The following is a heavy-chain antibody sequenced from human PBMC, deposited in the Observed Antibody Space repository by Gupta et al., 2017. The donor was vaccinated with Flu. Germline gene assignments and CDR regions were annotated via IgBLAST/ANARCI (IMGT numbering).Heavy chain of an antibody. CDR3: GTGMDHFDHDGF. V-gene: IGHV3-15*01. Sequence: STAWMNWVRQAPGKGLEWVGRIKSKRDGERTDYTAPVQGRFTISRDDSDNKLYLQMNSVTTEDTAVYYCGTGMDHFDHDGFWGQGTLVTVSS. D-gene: IGHD2-2*03. CDR2: IKSKRDGERT. CDR1: STAW. J-gene: IGHJ4*02.